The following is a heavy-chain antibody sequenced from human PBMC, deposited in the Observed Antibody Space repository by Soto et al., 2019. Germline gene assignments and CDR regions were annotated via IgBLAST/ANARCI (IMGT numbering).Heavy chain of an antibody. Sequence: VQLQGSGPGLVKPSQTLSLTCTVSGASVNTGDYYWSYIRQSPGKGLEWLGYIFYSGDTYYNPSLKSRATISLNTSRNQISLTLTSVTDADTAVYFCVGTGTTDNVGGQGTLVTVSS. CDR1: GASVNTGDYY. CDR2: IFYSGDT. V-gene: IGHV4-30-4*01. CDR3: VGTGTTDNV. D-gene: IGHD1-7*01. J-gene: IGHJ1*01.